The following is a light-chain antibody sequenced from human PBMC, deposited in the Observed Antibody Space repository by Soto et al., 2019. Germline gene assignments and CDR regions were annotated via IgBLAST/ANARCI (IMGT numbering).Light chain of an antibody. CDR3: AAWDDSLNAYV. V-gene: IGLV1-44*01. J-gene: IGLJ1*01. Sequence: QSALTQPPSASGAPGQRVTTSCSGSSSNIGSRTVNWYQQLPGTAPKLLISNNNQRPSGVPDRFSGSKSGTSASLAISGLQSEDEADYYCAAWDDSLNAYVFGTGTKVTVL. CDR1: SSNIGSRT. CDR2: NNN.